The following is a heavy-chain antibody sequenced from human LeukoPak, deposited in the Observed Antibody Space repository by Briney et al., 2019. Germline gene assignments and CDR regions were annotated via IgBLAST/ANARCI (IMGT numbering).Heavy chain of an antibody. CDR2: LWSDGGNK. CDR3: VGRFDSGNYGNWFDS. Sequence: PGRSLKLSCAASGFTFSTYGMHWVRQSPGKGLEWVAYLWSDGGNKSYGDSVKGRFTISRDNSKNTLYLHMNSLTAEDTVVYYCVGRFDSGNYGNWFDSWGQGTLVIVSS. J-gene: IGHJ5*01. D-gene: IGHD1-26*01. CDR1: GFTFSTYG. V-gene: IGHV3-33*01.